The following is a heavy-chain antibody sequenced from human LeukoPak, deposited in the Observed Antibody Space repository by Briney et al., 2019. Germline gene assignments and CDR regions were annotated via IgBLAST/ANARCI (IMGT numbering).Heavy chain of an antibody. D-gene: IGHD3-10*01. CDR3: ARAGSQRYYYGSGSYGRSSFFDY. CDR2: INHSGST. J-gene: IGHJ4*02. Sequence: SETLSLTCAAYGGSFSGYYWSWIRQPPGKGLEWIGEINHSGSTNYNPSLKSRVTISVDTSKNQFSLKLSSVTAADTAVYYCARAGSQRYYYGSGSYGRSSFFDYWGQGTLVTVSS. V-gene: IGHV4-34*01. CDR1: GGSFSGYY.